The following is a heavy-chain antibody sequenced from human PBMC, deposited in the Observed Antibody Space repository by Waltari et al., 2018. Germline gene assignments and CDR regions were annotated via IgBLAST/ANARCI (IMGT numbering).Heavy chain of an antibody. J-gene: IGHJ2*01. D-gene: IGHD3-16*02. CDR1: GGSISSSSYY. CDR2: SYYSGRT. Sequence: QLQLQESGPGLVKPSETLSLTCTVSGGSISSSSYYWGWIRQPPGKGLEWFGSSYYSGRTYYNPPLKSRVTISVDTSKNQFSLKLSSVTAADTAVYYCARHVGASDYVWGSYRYTPWYFDLWGRGTLVTVSS. V-gene: IGHV4-39*01. CDR3: ARHVGASDYVWGSYRYTPWYFDL.